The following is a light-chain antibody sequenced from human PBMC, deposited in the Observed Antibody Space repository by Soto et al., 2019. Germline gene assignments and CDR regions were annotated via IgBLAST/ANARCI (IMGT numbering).Light chain of an antibody. CDR2: DVT. Sequence: QSALTQPASLSGSPGQSIAISCTGTSSDVGAYNYVSWYQQHPGKAPKLMIFDVTNRPSGVSDRFSGSKSGNTASLTISGLQVEDEADYYCSSYTSSSTYVFGTGTKVTVL. V-gene: IGLV2-14*03. CDR3: SSYTSSSTYV. CDR1: SSDVGAYNY. J-gene: IGLJ1*01.